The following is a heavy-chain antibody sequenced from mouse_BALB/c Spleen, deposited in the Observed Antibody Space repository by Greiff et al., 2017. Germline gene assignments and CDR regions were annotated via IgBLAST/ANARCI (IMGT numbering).Heavy chain of an antibody. CDR1: GYTFSSYW. Sequence: QVQLQQSGAELMKPGASVKISCKATGYTFSSYWIEWVKQRPGHGLEWIGEILPGSGSTNYNEKFKGKATFTADTSSNTAYMQLSSLTSEDSAVYYCARRVDYDGGKTFAYWGQGTLVTVSA. V-gene: IGHV1-9*01. J-gene: IGHJ3*01. D-gene: IGHD2-4*01. CDR2: ILPGSGST. CDR3: ARRVDYDGGKTFAY.